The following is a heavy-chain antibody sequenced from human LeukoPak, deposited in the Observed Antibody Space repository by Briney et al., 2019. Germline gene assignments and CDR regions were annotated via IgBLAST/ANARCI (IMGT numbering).Heavy chain of an antibody. D-gene: IGHD3-3*02. J-gene: IGHJ3*02. Sequence: SETLSLTCTVSGGSISSYYWSWIRQPPGKGLEWIGYIYHSGSTYYNPSLKSRVTISVDRSKNQFSLKLSSVTAADTAVYYCARDPPFLEGAFDIWGQGTMVTVSS. CDR2: IYHSGST. V-gene: IGHV4-59*12. CDR3: ARDPPFLEGAFDI. CDR1: GGSISSYY.